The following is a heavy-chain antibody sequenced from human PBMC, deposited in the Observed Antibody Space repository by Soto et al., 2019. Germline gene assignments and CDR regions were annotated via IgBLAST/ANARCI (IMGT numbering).Heavy chain of an antibody. CDR2: IYYSGFT. CDR3: AKDTYYHDSSGYYVFDN. D-gene: IGHD3-22*01. Sequence: SETLSLTCAVSGGSISSGGYSWSWIRQPPGKGLEWIGYIYYSGFTYYNPSLKSRVTISIDTSMNQFSLNLNSVTAADTAVYYCAKDTYYHDSSGYYVFDNWGQGTLVTVSS. CDR1: GGSISSGGYS. J-gene: IGHJ4*02. V-gene: IGHV4-30-2*05.